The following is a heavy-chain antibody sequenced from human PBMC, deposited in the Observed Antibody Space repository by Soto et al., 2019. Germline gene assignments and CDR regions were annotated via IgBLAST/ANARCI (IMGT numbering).Heavy chain of an antibody. CDR2: ISYDGSNK. D-gene: IGHD5-18*01. CDR1: GFTFSSYA. V-gene: IGHV3-30-3*01. J-gene: IGHJ5*02. CDR3: ARGSGGTAMSSGPPWFDP. Sequence: GGSLRLSCAASGFTFSSYAMHWVRQAPGKGLEWVAVISYDGSNKYYADSVKGRFTISRDNSKNTLYLQMNSLRAEDTAVYYCARGSGGTAMSSGPPWFDPWGQGTLVTVSS.